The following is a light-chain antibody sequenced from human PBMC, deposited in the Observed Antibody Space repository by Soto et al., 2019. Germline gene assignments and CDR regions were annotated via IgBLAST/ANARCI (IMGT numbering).Light chain of an antibody. Sequence: SQMTQSPSTLSASVGDRVTITCRASQSISSWLAWYQQKPGKAPKLLIYDASSLESGVPSRFSGSGSGTEFTLTISSLQPDDFATYYCQQYNSYLTFGQRTKVDI. J-gene: IGKJ1*01. CDR2: DAS. CDR3: QQYNSYLT. CDR1: QSISSW. V-gene: IGKV1-5*01.